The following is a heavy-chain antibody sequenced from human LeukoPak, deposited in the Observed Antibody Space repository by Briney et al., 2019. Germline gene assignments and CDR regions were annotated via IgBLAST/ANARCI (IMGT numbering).Heavy chain of an antibody. Sequence: GGSLRLSCAASGFTFSNAWMSWVRQPPGKGLEWVAAISNGKTYYADSVRGRFAISRDDSTNTVYLHMNSLRDEDMALYHCVREAGYCAPVCVKTNWFDPWGQGTLVTVSS. CDR2: ISNGKT. CDR1: GFTFSNAW. V-gene: IGHV3-53*01. CDR3: VREAGYCAPVCVKTNWFDP. D-gene: IGHD2-15*01. J-gene: IGHJ5*02.